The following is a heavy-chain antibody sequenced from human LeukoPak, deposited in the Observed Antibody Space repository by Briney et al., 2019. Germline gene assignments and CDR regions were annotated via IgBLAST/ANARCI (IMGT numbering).Heavy chain of an antibody. CDR3: AKRGVVIRVILVGFYKEAYYFDS. Sequence: VGSLRLSRAVSGISLSNFGMSWVRPAPGKGVEWVAGISGSAGGTYYADSVKGRFTISRDNAKNTLYLQLNNLRAEDTAVYFCAKRGVVIRVILVGFYKEAYYFDSWGQGALVTVSS. D-gene: IGHD3-22*01. CDR2: ISGSAGGT. V-gene: IGHV3-23*01. CDR1: GISLSNFG. J-gene: IGHJ4*02.